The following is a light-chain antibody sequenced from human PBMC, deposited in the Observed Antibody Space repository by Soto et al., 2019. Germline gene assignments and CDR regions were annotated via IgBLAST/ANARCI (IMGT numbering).Light chain of an antibody. CDR1: QDVSIL. Sequence: ILLAQSPATLSLSPGERATLSCKASQDVSILVAWYQQKPGQAPRLLIHDASNRAPGVPARFSGSGSGRDFTLTITALEPEDFAVYYCQQRSTWLYTFGQGTKLE. V-gene: IGKV3-11*02. CDR3: QQRSTWLYT. J-gene: IGKJ2*01. CDR2: DAS.